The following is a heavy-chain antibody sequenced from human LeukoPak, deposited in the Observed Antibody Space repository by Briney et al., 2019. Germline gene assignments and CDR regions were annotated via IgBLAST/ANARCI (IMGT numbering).Heavy chain of an antibody. V-gene: IGHV3-74*01. Sequence: GGSLRLSCAASGFTFSNYWMHWVRQAPGEGLMWLSRINSDGSTTSYAGSVKGRFTISRDNAKNTLYLQMNTLRAEDTAVYYCARETWGGLDYWGQGTLVTVSS. CDR1: GFTFSNYW. CDR3: ARETWGGLDY. D-gene: IGHD3-16*01. CDR2: INSDGSTT. J-gene: IGHJ4*02.